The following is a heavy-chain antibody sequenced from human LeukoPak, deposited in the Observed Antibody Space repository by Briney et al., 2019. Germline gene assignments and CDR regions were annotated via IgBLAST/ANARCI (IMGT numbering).Heavy chain of an antibody. CDR2: INPNSGGS. CDR1: GYSFSDYY. Sequence: EAAVKVSCKASGYSFSDYYMHWVRQAPAQGIEWMGWINPNSGGSKYAQKFQGRVTTTSDTSNSTAYMELSRLTSDDTAVYYCARSKRGERPPDAFHIWGQGTMLTVSS. V-gene: IGHV1-2*02. J-gene: IGHJ3*02. CDR3: ARSKRGERPPDAFHI. D-gene: IGHD1-1*01.